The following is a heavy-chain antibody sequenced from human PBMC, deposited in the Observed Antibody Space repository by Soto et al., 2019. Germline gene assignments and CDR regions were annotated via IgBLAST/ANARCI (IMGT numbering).Heavy chain of an antibody. D-gene: IGHD2-15*01. J-gene: IGHJ4*02. V-gene: IGHV1-8*01. Sequence: ASVKVSCKASGYTFSMYAIHWVRQAPGQRLEWMGWINANSGNTGYAQKFQGRVTMTRNTSISTAYMELSSLRSEDTAVYYCARERGCSGDSCYFLDYWGQGTLVTVSS. CDR1: GYTFSMYA. CDR3: ARERGCSGDSCYFLDY. CDR2: INANSGNT.